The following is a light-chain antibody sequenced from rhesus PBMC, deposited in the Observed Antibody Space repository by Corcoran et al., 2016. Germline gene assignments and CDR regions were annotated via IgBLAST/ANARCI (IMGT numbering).Light chain of an antibody. J-gene: IGKJ1*01. CDR2: YAS. Sequence: DIQMTQSPSSLSASVGDTVTIACRASQGIRNYLAWYQQKPGKAPKPLIYYASTLESGVPSRFRGSGSGTDFTLTVNSLQPEDVAIYYCQQHIGYPPTFGQGTKVEVK. CDR1: QGIRNY. V-gene: IGKV1S14*01. CDR3: QQHIGYPPT.